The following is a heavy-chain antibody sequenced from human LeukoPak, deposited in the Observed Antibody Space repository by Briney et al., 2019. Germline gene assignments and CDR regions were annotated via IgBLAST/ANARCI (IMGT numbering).Heavy chain of an antibody. D-gene: IGHD3-10*01. CDR1: GGSFSTYY. V-gene: IGHV4-4*07. CDR2: IYADKTT. J-gene: IGHJ4*02. Sequence: SETLSLTCSVSGGSFSTYYWSWIRQPAGKGLEWIGHIYADKTTDYNPSLKSRVTMSIDTSRNQFSLKLSSVTAADTAVYYCARDAMYYYGSRTYFFFEYWGQGTLLSVSS. CDR3: ARDAMYYYGSRTYFFFEY.